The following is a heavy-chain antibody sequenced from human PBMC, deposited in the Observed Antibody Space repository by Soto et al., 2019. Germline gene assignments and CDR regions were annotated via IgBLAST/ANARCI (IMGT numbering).Heavy chain of an antibody. J-gene: IGHJ5*02. Sequence: QVQLQESGPGLVKPSETLSLTCTVSGGSISSYYWSWIRQPPGKGLEWIGYIYYSGKTYYNPSLKSRVTISVDTSKNQFSLKLTSVTAADTAVYYCARVVNWNDGLGSWGQGALVTVSS. V-gene: IGHV4-59*01. D-gene: IGHD1-1*01. CDR3: ARVVNWNDGLGS. CDR2: IYYSGKT. CDR1: GGSISSYY.